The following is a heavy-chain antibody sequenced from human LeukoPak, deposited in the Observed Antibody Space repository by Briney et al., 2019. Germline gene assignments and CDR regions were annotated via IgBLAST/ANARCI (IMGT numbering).Heavy chain of an antibody. CDR1: GYSFTYW. CDR2: IYSGDSHT. V-gene: IGHV5-51*01. CDR3: ASARHGDYVWDY. J-gene: IGHJ4*02. Sequence: PGESLKISCKGSGYSFTYWFGWVRQMPGKGLEWMGIIYSGDSHTKYSPSFQGRVTISADKSISTAYLQWSSLEASDTAMYYCASARHGDYVWDYWGQGTLVTVSS. D-gene: IGHD4-17*01.